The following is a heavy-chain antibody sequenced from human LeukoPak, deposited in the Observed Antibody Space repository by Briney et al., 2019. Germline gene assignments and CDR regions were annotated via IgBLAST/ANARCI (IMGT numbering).Heavy chain of an antibody. D-gene: IGHD3-10*01. CDR2: INPNSGGT. CDR3: ARGRSGELTWAFALDS. CDR1: GYTFTGYY. J-gene: IGHJ4*02. V-gene: IGHV1-2*02. Sequence: SVKVSCKASGYTFTGYYMHWVRQAPGQGLEWMGWINPNSGGTKYAQKFQGRVTMTRDMSISTAYMELSSLRSDDTAVYYCARGRSGELTWAFALDSWGQGTLVTVS.